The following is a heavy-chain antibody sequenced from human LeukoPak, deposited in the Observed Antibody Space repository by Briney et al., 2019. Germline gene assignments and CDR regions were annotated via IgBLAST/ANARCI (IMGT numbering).Heavy chain of an antibody. J-gene: IGHJ4*02. CDR3: ARNVRFLDS. CDR2: VDHTGNT. D-gene: IGHD1-1*01. Sequence: SETLSLTCTVSGDSISNSIWWSWLRQPPGKGLEWIGEVDHTGNTNYGPSLDSRVTLSIDTSKNHFSLTLTSVTAADTAVYYCARNVRFLDSWGQGTRVTVSS. V-gene: IGHV4-4*02. CDR1: GDSISNSIW.